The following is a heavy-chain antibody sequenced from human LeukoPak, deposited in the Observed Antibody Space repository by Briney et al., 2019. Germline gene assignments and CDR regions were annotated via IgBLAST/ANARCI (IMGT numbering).Heavy chain of an antibody. V-gene: IGHV1-69*04. CDR1: GGTFSSHV. Sequence: SVKVSCKASGGTFSSHVISWVRQAPGQGLEWMGRINPIVGAPIYAQKLQGRVTITADKSTSTAYIELSSLGSEDTAVYYCASPSSHYDVWRGYSMFQLWGQSTLVIVSS. CDR2: INPIVGAP. CDR3: ASPSSHYDVWRGYSMFQL. D-gene: IGHD3-3*01. J-gene: IGHJ1*01.